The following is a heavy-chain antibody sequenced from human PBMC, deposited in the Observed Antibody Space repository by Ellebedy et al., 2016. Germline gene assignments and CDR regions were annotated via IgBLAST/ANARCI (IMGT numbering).Heavy chain of an antibody. V-gene: IGHV1-18*01. CDR2: INPYNGYT. Sequence: ASVKVSCKASGYAFTSNSITWVRQAPGQGLEWVGWINPYNGYTKYAQKLQGRVSMTTDTSTSTAYLELRGLTSDDTAVYYCARGTYSSGWLNWFDPWGQGTVVTVSS. J-gene: IGHJ5*02. CDR1: GYAFTSNS. CDR3: ARGTYSSGWLNWFDP. D-gene: IGHD6-19*01.